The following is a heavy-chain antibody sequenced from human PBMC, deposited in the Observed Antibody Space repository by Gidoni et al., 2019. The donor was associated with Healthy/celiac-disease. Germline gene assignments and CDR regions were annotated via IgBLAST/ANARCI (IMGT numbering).Heavy chain of an antibody. Sequence: QVQLQQWGAGLLKPSETLSLTCEGYGGSFSGYYWSWIRQPPGTGLEWIGEISHSGSTNYNPSLKSRVTISVATSKNQFSLKLSSVTAADTAVYYCARGSYYDSSARSSDFDYWGQGTLVTVSS. J-gene: IGHJ4*02. V-gene: IGHV4-34*01. CDR2: ISHSGST. CDR3: ARGSYYDSSARSSDFDY. D-gene: IGHD3-22*01. CDR1: GGSFSGYY.